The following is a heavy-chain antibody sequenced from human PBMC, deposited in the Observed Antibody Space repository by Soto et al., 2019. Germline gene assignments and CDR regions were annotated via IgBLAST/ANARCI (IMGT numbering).Heavy chain of an antibody. J-gene: IGHJ4*02. V-gene: IGHV3-33*01. CDR2: IWYDGSNK. CDR1: GFTFSSYG. Sequence: PGGSLRLSCAASGFTFSSYGMHWVRQAPGKGLEWVAVIWYDGSNKYYADSVKGRFTISRDNSKNTLYLQMNSLRAEDTAVYYCARDGVDTAMVGDLFFDYWGQGTLVTVSS. CDR3: ARDGVDTAMVGDLFFDY. D-gene: IGHD5-18*01.